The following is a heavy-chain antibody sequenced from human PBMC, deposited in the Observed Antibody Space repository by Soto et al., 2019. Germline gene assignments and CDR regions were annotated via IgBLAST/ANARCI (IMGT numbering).Heavy chain of an antibody. J-gene: IGHJ4*01. V-gene: IGHV4-34*01. Sequence: PSETLSLTCALYGGSFSGYYWSWIRQPPGKGLEWIGEINHSGSTNYNPSLKSRVTISVDTSKNQFSLKLSSVTAADTAVYYCARVHVMVVAGSTFDYWGHGTLVTVSS. CDR3: ARVHVMVVAGSTFDY. CDR2: INHSGST. CDR1: GGSFSGYY. D-gene: IGHD6-19*01.